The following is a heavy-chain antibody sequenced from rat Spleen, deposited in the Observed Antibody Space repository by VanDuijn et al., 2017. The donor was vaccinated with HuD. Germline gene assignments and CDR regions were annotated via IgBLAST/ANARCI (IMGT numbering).Heavy chain of an antibody. V-gene: IGHV5-22*01. CDR2: ISHDGGRT. CDR3: ARGHTMGMDYFDY. CDR1: GFTFSDNY. J-gene: IGHJ2*01. Sequence: EVQLVESGGGLVQPGTSLKLSCAASGFTFSDNYMAWVRQAPTKGLEWVASISHDGGRTYYGDSVKGRFTISRDNAKSTLYLQMNSLRSEDTATYYCARGHTMGMDYFDYWGQGVMVTVSS. D-gene: IGHD1-7*01.